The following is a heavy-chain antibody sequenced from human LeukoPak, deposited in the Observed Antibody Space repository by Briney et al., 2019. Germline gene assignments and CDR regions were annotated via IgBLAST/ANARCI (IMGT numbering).Heavy chain of an antibody. CDR3: ARAGNDGSLEY. CDR1: GFSLSTSEMR. V-gene: IGHV2-70*04. CDR2: IDWNDDK. D-gene: IGHD1-1*01. J-gene: IGHJ4*02. Sequence: SGPTLVNPTQTLTLTCTLSGFSLSTSEMRVSWIRQPPGKALEWLARIDWNDDKFDSTSLKTRLTISKDTSKNQVVLTMTNMDPVDTATYYCARAGNDGSLEYWGQGTLVTVSS.